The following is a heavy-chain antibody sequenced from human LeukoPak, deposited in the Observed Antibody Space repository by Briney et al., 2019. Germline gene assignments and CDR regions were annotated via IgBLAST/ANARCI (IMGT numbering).Heavy chain of an antibody. D-gene: IGHD3-22*01. CDR2: ISSSGSST. J-gene: IGHJ3*02. CDR3: AKDRSITMIVVVNDASDI. CDR1: GFTFSDYY. Sequence: GGSLRLSCAASGFTFSDYYMSWIRQAPGKGLEWVSYISSSGSSTYYADSVKGRFTISRDNAKSSLYLQLNSLRAEDTAVYYCAKDRSITMIVVVNDASDIWGQGTMVTVSS. V-gene: IGHV3-11*01.